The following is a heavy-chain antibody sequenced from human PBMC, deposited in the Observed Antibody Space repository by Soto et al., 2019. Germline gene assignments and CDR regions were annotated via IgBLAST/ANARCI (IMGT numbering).Heavy chain of an antibody. CDR2: ISNGGDYI. D-gene: IGHD3-3*02. Sequence: EVQVVESGGGLVKPGGSLRLSCTASGSPFSTYGMNWVRQAPGKGLEWISSISNGGDYIYYADSVQGRFTISRDNAKNSLYLQMKSLRAEDTAVYFCAGDESAGSSIRYWGQGTLVTVSS. J-gene: IGHJ4*02. V-gene: IGHV3-21*01. CDR1: GSPFSTYG. CDR3: AGDESAGSSIRY.